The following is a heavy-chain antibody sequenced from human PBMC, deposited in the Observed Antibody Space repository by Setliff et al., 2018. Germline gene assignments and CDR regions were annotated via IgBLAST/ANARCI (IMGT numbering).Heavy chain of an antibody. D-gene: IGHD4-17*01. CDR1: GFSLNTRGMS. CDR3: ARIAATDYGGDPFDT. J-gene: IGHJ4*02. V-gene: IGHV2-70*17. CDR2: IDWADDK. Sequence: ESGPTLVNPTQTLTLTCTFSGFSLNTRGMSLSWIRQPPGKSLEWLARIDWADDKFYNASLKTRLTISTDTSENQVVLQMTNMAPADTGTYYCARIAATDYGGDPFDTWGQGTLVTVSS.